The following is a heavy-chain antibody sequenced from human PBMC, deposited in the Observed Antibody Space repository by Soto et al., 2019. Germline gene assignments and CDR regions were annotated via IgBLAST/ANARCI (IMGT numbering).Heavy chain of an antibody. V-gene: IGHV4-30-4*08. CDR3: AREPELHYYDSSIEFDP. CDR2: IHYGAST. J-gene: IGHJ5*02. CDR1: GGSINNGNYY. Sequence: SETLSLTCTVSGGSINNGNYYWSWIRQLPGKGLEWIGYIHYGASTYYNPSLKSRVTISIDTSKNQFSLKLSSVTAADTAVYYCAREPELHYYDSSIEFDPWGQGTLVTVSS. D-gene: IGHD3-22*01.